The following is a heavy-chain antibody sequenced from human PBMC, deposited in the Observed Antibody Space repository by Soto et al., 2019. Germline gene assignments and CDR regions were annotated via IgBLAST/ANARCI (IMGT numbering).Heavy chain of an antibody. J-gene: IGHJ4*02. CDR2: IYDSGST. Sequence: SETLSLTCNVSGGSISSHYWSWIRQPPGKGLEWIGYIYDSGSTNYNPSLKSRVTISVDTSKNQFSLKMNSVTAADTAVYYCARHGLTSSFSAFDDWGPGTPVTVSS. D-gene: IGHD3-3*02. V-gene: IGHV4-59*08. CDR1: GGSISSHY. CDR3: ARHGLTSSFSAFDD.